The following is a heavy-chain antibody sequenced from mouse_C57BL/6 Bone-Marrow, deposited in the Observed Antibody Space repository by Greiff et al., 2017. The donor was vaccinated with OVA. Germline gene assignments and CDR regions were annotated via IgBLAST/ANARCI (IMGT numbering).Heavy chain of an antibody. V-gene: IGHV1-80*01. CDR2: IYPGDGDT. J-gene: IGHJ3*01. Sequence: QVQLQQSGAELVKPGASVKISCKASGYAFSSYWMNWVKQRPGKGLEWIGQIYPGDGDTNYNGKFKGKATLTADKSSSTAYMQLSSLTSEDSAVYFCARSPLYSNPWFAYWGQGTLVTVSA. D-gene: IGHD2-5*01. CDR3: ARSPLYSNPWFAY. CDR1: GYAFSSYW.